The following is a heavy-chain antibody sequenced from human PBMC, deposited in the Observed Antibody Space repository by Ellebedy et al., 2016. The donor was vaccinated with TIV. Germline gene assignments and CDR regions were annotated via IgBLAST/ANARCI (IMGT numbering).Heavy chain of an antibody. CDR3: ACDITYCGGDCYSLYGLDV. Sequence: ASVKVSCKASGYTFTGYYLHWVRQAPGEGLEWMGWINPNSGDTNLAQKFQGRVTMTRDTSITTAYMELSRLTSDDTAVYYCACDITYCGGDCYSLYGLDVWGHGTTVTVSS. V-gene: IGHV1-2*02. D-gene: IGHD2-21*02. CDR2: INPNSGDT. J-gene: IGHJ6*02. CDR1: GYTFTGYY.